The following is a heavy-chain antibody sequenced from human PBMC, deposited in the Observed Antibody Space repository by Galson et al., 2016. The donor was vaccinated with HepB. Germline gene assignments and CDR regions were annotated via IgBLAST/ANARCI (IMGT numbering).Heavy chain of an antibody. V-gene: IGHV3-33*01. CDR3: ARDYRSIPPAYYFDY. D-gene: IGHD1-14*01. J-gene: IGHJ4*02. Sequence: SLRLSCAASGFIFSSYAMHWVRQAPGKGLEWVAVIWYDGSLKHYADSVKGRFTISRDNSKNTLYLQMNSLRAEDTAVYYCARDYRSIPPAYYFDYWGQGTLVTVSS. CDR1: GFIFSSYA. CDR2: IWYDGSLK.